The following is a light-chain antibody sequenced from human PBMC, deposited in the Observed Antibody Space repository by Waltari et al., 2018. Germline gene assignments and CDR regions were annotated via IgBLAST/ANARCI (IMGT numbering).Light chain of an antibody. CDR2: WAS. CDR1: QSVLFSSNNKNY. Sequence: DIVMTQSPDSLAVSLGERATINCKSSQSVLFSSNNKNYLAWYQQKPRQPPKLLIYWASTRESGVPDRFSGSGSGTDFTLTISSLQAEDAAVYYCQQYYSTPLTFGGGTKVEIK. V-gene: IGKV4-1*01. J-gene: IGKJ4*01. CDR3: QQYYSTPLT.